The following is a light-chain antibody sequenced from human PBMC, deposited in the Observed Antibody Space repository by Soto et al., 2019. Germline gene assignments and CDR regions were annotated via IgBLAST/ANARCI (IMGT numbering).Light chain of an antibody. V-gene: IGKV1D-13*01. J-gene: IGKJ5*01. CDR2: DAS. Sequence: AIPLTQSPSSLSASVGDRVTITCRASQGISSAVAWYQQKPGKPPKLLMYDASSLESGVPPRFSGSGSGTDFTLSISSLQPEDFETYYCQQFNNYPLTFGQGTRLEIK. CDR1: QGISSA. CDR3: QQFNNYPLT.